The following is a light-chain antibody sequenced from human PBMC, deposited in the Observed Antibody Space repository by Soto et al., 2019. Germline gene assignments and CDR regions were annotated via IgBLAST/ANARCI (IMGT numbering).Light chain of an antibody. V-gene: IGKV1-9*01. CDR3: QQLNSYPIT. CDR1: QGINTF. CDR2: AAS. Sequence: EIQMTQSTSFLSASVGHRVTITCRASQGINTFLAWYQQKAGKAPKLLIYAASTLQSGVPSRFSGSGSGTDFTLTISSLQSEDFATYYCQQLNSYPITFGQGARLEIK. J-gene: IGKJ5*01.